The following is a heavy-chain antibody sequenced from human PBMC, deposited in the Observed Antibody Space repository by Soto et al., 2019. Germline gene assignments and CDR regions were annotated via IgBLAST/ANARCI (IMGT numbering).Heavy chain of an antibody. D-gene: IGHD2-21*02. CDR3: ARDPLYDGGNFWDRSWYFDL. V-gene: IGHV4-61*01. CDR1: GGSVSSGTYY. J-gene: IGHJ2*01. Sequence: QVQLQESGPGLVKPSETLSLTCTVSGGSVSSGTYYWSWIRQPPGKGLEWIGYIYYSGSTNYNPSLERRVTISVDTSKNQFSLNLSSVTAADTAVYYCARDPLYDGGNFWDRSWYFDLWGRGTLVTVSS. CDR2: IYYSGST.